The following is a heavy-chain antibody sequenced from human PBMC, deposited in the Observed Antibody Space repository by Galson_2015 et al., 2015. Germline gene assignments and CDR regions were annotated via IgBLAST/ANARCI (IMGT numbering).Heavy chain of an antibody. V-gene: IGHV3-23*01. CDR1: GFMFSTYW. CDR3: ARDRVILPSASPYQYSYMDV. J-gene: IGHJ6*03. Sequence: SLRLSCAASGFMFSTYWMSWVRQAPGKGLEWVSAIGGSGGSTYYADSVKGRFTISRDNSKNSLYLQMNSLRAEDTAVFYCARDRVILPSASPYQYSYMDVWGKGTTVTVSS. D-gene: IGHD2-2*01. CDR2: IGGSGGST.